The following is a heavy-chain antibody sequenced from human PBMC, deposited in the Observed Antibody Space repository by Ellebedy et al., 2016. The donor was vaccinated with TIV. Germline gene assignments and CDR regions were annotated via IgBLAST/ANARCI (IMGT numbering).Heavy chain of an antibody. Sequence: SETLSLXXTVSGGSVSSGSYYWSWIRQPPGKGLEWIGYIYYSGSTNYNPSLKSRVTISVDTSKNQFSLKLSSVTAADTAVYYCARDPKGYGMDVWGQGTTVTVSS. J-gene: IGHJ6*02. CDR3: ARDPKGYGMDV. CDR1: GGSVSSGSYY. CDR2: IYYSGST. V-gene: IGHV4-61*01.